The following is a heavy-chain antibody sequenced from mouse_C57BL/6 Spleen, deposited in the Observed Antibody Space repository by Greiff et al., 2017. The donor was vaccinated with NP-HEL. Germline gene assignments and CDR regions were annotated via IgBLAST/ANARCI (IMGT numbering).Heavy chain of an antibody. CDR2: IRSKSSNYAT. J-gene: IGHJ4*01. CDR1: GFTFNTYA. Sequence: EVQRVESGGGLVQPKGSLKLSCAASGFTFNTYAMHWVRQAPGKGLEWVARIRSKSSNYATYYADSVKDRFTISRDDSQSMLYLQMNNLKTEDTAMYYCVRDGDYGSVYYAMDYWGQGTSVTVSS. CDR3: VRDGDYGSVYYAMDY. D-gene: IGHD1-1*01. V-gene: IGHV10-3*01.